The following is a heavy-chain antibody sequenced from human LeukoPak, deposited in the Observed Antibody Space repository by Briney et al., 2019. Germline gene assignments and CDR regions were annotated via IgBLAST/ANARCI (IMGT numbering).Heavy chain of an antibody. CDR2: IYYSGST. V-gene: IGHV4-59*01. Sequence: SETLSLTCTVSGGSISSYYWSWIRQPPGKGLEWVGYIYYSGSTNYNPSLKSRVTISGDTSKNQFSLKLRSVTAADTAVYYCARSRCSSTSCYANWFDPWGQGTLVTVSS. J-gene: IGHJ5*02. D-gene: IGHD2-2*01. CDR3: ARSRCSSTSCYANWFDP. CDR1: GGSISSYY.